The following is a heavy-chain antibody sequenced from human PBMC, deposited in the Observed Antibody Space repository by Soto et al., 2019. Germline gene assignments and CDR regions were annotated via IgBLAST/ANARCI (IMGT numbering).Heavy chain of an antibody. CDR3: AKDKGGRTSESMGYYYYGMDV. Sequence: PGGSLRLSCAASGFTFDDYAMHWVRQAPGKGLEWVSGISWNSGSIGYADSVKGRFTISRDNAKNSLYLQMNSLRAEDTALYYCAKDKGGRTSESMGYYYYGMDVWGQGTTVTVS. J-gene: IGHJ6*02. CDR2: ISWNSGSI. CDR1: GFTFDDYA. V-gene: IGHV3-9*01. D-gene: IGHD1-1*01.